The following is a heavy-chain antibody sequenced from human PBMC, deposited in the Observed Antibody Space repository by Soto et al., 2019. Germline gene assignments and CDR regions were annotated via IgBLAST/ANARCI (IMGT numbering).Heavy chain of an antibody. Sequence: AAVKVSCKACGCTFTGYYMHWVRQAPGQGLEWMGWINPNSGGTNYAQKFQGRVTMTRDTSISTAYMELSRLRSDDTAVYYCARAIAAAGTYYNNWFDPWGQGTLVTVSS. CDR1: GCTFTGYY. CDR3: ARAIAAAGTYYNNWFDP. V-gene: IGHV1-2*02. J-gene: IGHJ5*02. CDR2: INPNSGGT. D-gene: IGHD6-13*01.